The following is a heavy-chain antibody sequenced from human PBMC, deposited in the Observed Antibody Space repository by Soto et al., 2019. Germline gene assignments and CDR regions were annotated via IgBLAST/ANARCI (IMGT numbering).Heavy chain of an antibody. CDR1: GYTFTSYG. CDR2: ISAYNGNT. V-gene: IGHV1-18*01. J-gene: IGHJ6*03. Sequence: ASVKVSCKASGYTFTSYGISWVRQAPGQGLEWMGWISAYNGNTNYAQKLQGRVTMTTDTSTRTAYMELRSLRSDDTAVYYCARAGYSYGYNYYYYMDVWGKGTTVTVSS. CDR3: ARAGYSYGYNYYYYMDV. D-gene: IGHD5-18*01.